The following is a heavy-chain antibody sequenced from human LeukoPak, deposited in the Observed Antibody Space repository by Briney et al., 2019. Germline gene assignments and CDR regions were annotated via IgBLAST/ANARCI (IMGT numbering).Heavy chain of an antibody. J-gene: IGHJ4*02. D-gene: IGHD3-10*01. CDR2: MSSSSSYT. V-gene: IGHV3-11*05. CDR3: ARARVRGLIVLGLDY. CDR1: GFTFSDFY. Sequence: PGGSLRLSCAASGFTFSDFYMNCIRQAPGKGLEWVAYMSSSSSYTKYADSVKGRFTISRDNAKNSLYLRMNSLRAEDTAVYYCARARVRGLIVLGLDYWGQGTLVTVSS.